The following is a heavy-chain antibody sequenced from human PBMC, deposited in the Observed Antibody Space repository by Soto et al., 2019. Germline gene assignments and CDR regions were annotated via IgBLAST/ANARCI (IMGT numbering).Heavy chain of an antibody. CDR2: ILADGSRQ. CDR3: ARDDDFPDNGLDY. CDR1: GFTFSKHG. V-gene: IGHV3-33*01. D-gene: IGHD1-1*01. J-gene: IGHJ4*02. Sequence: QVQLVESGGGVVQPGRSLRLSCAESGFTFSKHGMHWVRQAPGKGLEWVAVILADGSRQHYGDSVKGRFTISRDNAKNTLFLQMESLRAEDTAVYYCARDDDFPDNGLDYWGQGILVTVSS.